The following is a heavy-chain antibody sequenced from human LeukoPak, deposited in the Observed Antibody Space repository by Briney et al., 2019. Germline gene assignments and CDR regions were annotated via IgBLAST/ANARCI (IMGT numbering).Heavy chain of an antibody. V-gene: IGHV1-46*01. CDR1: GYTFTNFG. CDR3: ARDPIVVVPAAISPNFDY. J-gene: IGHJ4*02. Sequence: ASVKVSCKASGYTFTNFGITWVRQAPGQGLEWMGIINPSGGSTSYAQKFQGRVTMTRDMSASTVYMELSSLRSEDTAVYYCARDPIVVVPAAISPNFDYWGQGTLVTVSS. CDR2: INPSGGST. D-gene: IGHD2-2*01.